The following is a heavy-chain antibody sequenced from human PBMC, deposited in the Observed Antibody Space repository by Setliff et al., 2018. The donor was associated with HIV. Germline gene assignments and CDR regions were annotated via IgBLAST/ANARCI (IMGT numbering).Heavy chain of an antibody. J-gene: IGHJ4*02. D-gene: IGHD6-19*01. Sequence: SETLSLTCSVSGGSISSHYWTWIRQSPGKGLEWIGSVYYSGGTDYNPPLKSRVSTSVDTSKNQFSLKLSSVTAADTAVYYCARHTIGVATWSDGFDFWGQGRLVTVSS. CDR2: VYYSGGT. CDR1: GGSISSHY. V-gene: IGHV4-59*11. CDR3: ARHTIGVATWSDGFDF.